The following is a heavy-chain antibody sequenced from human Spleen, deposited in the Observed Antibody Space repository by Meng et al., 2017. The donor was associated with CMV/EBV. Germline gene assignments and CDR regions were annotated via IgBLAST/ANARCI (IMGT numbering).Heavy chain of an antibody. CDR1: GFNFSNYG. CDR3: AKDQQSPFSYYFYGMGV. V-gene: IGHV3-33*06. J-gene: IGHJ6*02. CDR2: IWYDGSHR. Sequence: GGSLRLSCAAAGFNFSNYGIHWVRQAPGKGLEWVAIIWYDGSHRYYADSVQGRFTISRDNSKNTVHLQMNSLRAEDTAVYYCAKDQQSPFSYYFYGMGVWGQGTTVTVSS. D-gene: IGHD1/OR15-1a*01.